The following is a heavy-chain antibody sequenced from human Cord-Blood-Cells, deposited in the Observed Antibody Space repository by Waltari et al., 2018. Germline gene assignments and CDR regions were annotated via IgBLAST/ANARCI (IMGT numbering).Heavy chain of an antibody. CDR2: IWYDGSNK. CDR1: GFTFSSYG. J-gene: IGHJ4*02. V-gene: IGHV3-33*01. D-gene: IGHD6-6*01. CDR3: ARDPVAARFDY. Sequence: QVQLVESGGGVVQPGRSLRLSCAASGFTFSSYGMHWVRQAPGKGLEWVAFIWYDGSNKYYADSVKGRFTISRDNSKNTLYLQMNSLRAEDTAVYYCARDPVAARFDYWGQGTLVTVSS.